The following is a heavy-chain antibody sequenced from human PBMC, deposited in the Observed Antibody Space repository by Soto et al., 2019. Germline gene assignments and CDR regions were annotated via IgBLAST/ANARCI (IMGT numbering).Heavy chain of an antibody. CDR3: AKDRYDRSGYPDY. V-gene: IGHV3-30*18. Sequence: QVQLVESGGGVVQPGRSLRLSCAASGFTFSSYGMHWVRQAPGKGLEWVAVISYDGSNKYYADSVKGRFTISRDNSKNTLYLQMNSLRAEDKAVYYCAKDRYDRSGYPDYWGQGTLVTVSS. CDR1: GFTFSSYG. D-gene: IGHD3-22*01. J-gene: IGHJ4*02. CDR2: ISYDGSNK.